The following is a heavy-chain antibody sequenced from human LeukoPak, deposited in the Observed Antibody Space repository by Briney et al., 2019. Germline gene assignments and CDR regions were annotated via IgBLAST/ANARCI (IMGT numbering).Heavy chain of an antibody. J-gene: IGHJ3*01. Sequence: GASVKVSCKASGYTFNSYGITWVRQAPGQGLEWMGWISAYSVNTHYLRKFQGRVNMTTDTSTSSAYMELRSLRSDDTAMYYCARDAKWELLPHAFGVWGQGTMVTVSS. D-gene: IGHD1-26*01. CDR3: ARDAKWELLPHAFGV. CDR2: ISAYSVNT. V-gene: IGHV1-18*01. CDR1: GYTFNSYG.